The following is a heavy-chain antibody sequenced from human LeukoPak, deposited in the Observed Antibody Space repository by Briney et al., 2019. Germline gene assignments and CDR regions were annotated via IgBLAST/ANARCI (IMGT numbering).Heavy chain of an antibody. V-gene: IGHV3-21*01. Sequence: GGSLRLSCAASGFSVTSKYINWVRQAPGKGLEWVSSISSSSSYIYYADSVKGRFTISRDNAKNSLYLQMNSLRAEDTAVYYCARDHYDFWSGYINYWGQGTLVTVSS. D-gene: IGHD3-3*01. CDR1: GFSVTSKY. J-gene: IGHJ4*02. CDR3: ARDHYDFWSGYINY. CDR2: ISSSSSYI.